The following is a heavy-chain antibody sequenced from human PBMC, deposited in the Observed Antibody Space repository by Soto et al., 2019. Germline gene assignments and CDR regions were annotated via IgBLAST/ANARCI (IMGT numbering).Heavy chain of an antibody. CDR1: GFTVSGNY. V-gene: IGHV3-53*01. CDR2: FYSVGST. J-gene: IGHJ4*02. Sequence: EVQLVESGGGLIQPGGSLRLSCAASGFTVSGNYMSWVRQAPGKGLEWVSVFYSVGSTYYADSVKGRFIISRDNSKNTLYLQMNSLRAEDTAVYYCATRVGATGRYFFDSWGQGTLVTVSS. CDR3: ATRVGATGRYFFDS. D-gene: IGHD1-26*01.